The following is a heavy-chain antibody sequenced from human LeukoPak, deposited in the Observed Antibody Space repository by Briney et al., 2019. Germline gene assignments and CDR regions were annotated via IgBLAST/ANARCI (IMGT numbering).Heavy chain of an antibody. CDR3: AKALYMIVVVIRFDY. J-gene: IGHJ4*02. V-gene: IGHV3-30*04. CDR1: GFTFSSYA. D-gene: IGHD3-22*01. CDR2: ISYDGSNK. Sequence: PGGSLRLSCAASGFTFSSYAMHWVRQAPGKGLEWVAVISYDGSNKYYADSVKGRFTISRDNSKNTLYLQMNSLRAEDTAVYYCAKALYMIVVVIRFDYWGQGTLVTVSS.